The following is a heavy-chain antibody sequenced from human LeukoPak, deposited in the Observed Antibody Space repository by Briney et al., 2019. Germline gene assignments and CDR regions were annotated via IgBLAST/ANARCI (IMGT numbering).Heavy chain of an antibody. CDR1: GYTFTNYY. CDR3: ARGRGSSLENNWFDP. Sequence: ASVKVSCKASGYTFTNYYMHWVRQAPGQGLGWMGIIHPSGGSTSYAQKFQGRVTMTRDMSTSTVYMELSSLRSEDTAVYYCARGRGSSLENNWFDPWGQGTLVTVSS. V-gene: IGHV1-46*01. J-gene: IGHJ5*02. D-gene: IGHD6-13*01. CDR2: IHPSGGST.